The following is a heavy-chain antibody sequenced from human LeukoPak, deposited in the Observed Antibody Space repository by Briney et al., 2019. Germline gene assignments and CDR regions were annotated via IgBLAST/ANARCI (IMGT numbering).Heavy chain of an antibody. Sequence: SETLSLTCTVSGGSISSSSYYWGWIRQPPGKGLEWIGSIYYSGSTYYNPSLKSRVTISVDTSTNQLSLKLSSVTAADTAVYYCARATYTSSWVDYWGQGTLVTVSS. CDR2: IYYSGST. CDR3: ARATYTSSWVDY. V-gene: IGHV4-39*01. D-gene: IGHD6-13*01. J-gene: IGHJ4*02. CDR1: GGSISSSSYY.